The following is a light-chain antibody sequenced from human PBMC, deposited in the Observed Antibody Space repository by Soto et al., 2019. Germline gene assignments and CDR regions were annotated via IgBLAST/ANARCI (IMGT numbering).Light chain of an antibody. CDR1: QSVSSN. CDR3: QKYNNWPQT. Sequence: EIVMTQSPSTLSVSAGERDTLSCRASQSVSSNLAWYQQKPGQAPKLLIYGASTMYTGIPARFSGSGSGTEFTLTISSLQSEDFAVYYCQKYNNWPQTFGQGTKVDIK. CDR2: GAS. V-gene: IGKV3-15*01. J-gene: IGKJ1*01.